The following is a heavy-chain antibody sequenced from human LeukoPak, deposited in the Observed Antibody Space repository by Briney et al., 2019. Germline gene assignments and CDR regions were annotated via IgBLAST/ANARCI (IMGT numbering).Heavy chain of an antibody. V-gene: IGHV3-9*01. Sequence: GGSLRLSCAASGFTFDDYAMHWVRQAPGKGLEWVSGISWNSGSIGYADSVKGRFTISRDNAKNSLYLQMNSLRAEDTAVYYCALKPLYYYDSSGAFDYWGQGTLVTVSS. D-gene: IGHD3-22*01. CDR3: ALKPLYYYDSSGAFDY. J-gene: IGHJ4*02. CDR1: GFTFDDYA. CDR2: ISWNSGSI.